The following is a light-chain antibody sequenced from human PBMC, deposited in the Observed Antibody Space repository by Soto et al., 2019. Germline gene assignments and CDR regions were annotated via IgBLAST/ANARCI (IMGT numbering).Light chain of an antibody. CDR1: QSVSNTY. Sequence: EIVLTQSPGTLSLSPGERATLSCRASQSVSNTYLAWYQQKPGQTPRLLIYGASSRATGIPDRFSGSRSGTDFTLTISRLEPDDFAVYYCQHNGRTFGQGTKVVIK. CDR2: GAS. CDR3: QHNGRT. V-gene: IGKV3-20*01. J-gene: IGKJ1*01.